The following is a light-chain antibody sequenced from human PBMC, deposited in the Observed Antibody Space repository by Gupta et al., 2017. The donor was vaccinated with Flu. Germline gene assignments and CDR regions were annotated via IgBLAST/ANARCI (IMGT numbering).Light chain of an antibody. J-gene: IGKJ2*02. V-gene: IGKV1-39*01. CDR1: QSISNY. CDR3: QQCDTPPRT. Sequence: DIQMTQSPSSLSASVGDRVTITCRASQSISNYLTWYQQKPGKAPRLLIDAASSLQSGVPSRCSGSGSGTAFTITIRRLQPEDCATYYCQQCDTPPRTFGQGTKLEI. CDR2: AAS.